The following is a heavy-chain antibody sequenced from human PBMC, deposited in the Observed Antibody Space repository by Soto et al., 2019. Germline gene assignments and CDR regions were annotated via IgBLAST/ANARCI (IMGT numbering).Heavy chain of an antibody. CDR2: IIPIFGTA. J-gene: IGHJ6*02. Sequence: SVKVSCKASGGTFSSYAISWVRQAPVQGLEWMGWIIPIFGTANYAQKFQGRVTITADKSTSTAYMELSSLRSEDTAVYYCARFLGYCTNGVCLSPKGFDYGMDVWGQGTTVTVSS. D-gene: IGHD2-8*01. CDR1: GGTFSSYA. CDR3: ARFLGYCTNGVCLSPKGFDYGMDV. V-gene: IGHV1-69*06.